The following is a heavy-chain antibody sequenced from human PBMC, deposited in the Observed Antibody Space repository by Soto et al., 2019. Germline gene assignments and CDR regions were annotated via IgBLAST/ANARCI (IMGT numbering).Heavy chain of an antibody. Sequence: SGPTLVNPTETLTLTCTVSGFSLSNARMGVSWIRQPPGKALEWLAHIFSNDEKSYSTSLKSRLTISKDTSKSQVVLTMTNMDPVDTATYYCARIQYSYGYWNYYYYGMDVWGQGTTVTVSS. CDR3: ARIQYSYGYWNYYYYGMDV. CDR2: IFSNDEK. D-gene: IGHD5-18*01. CDR1: GFSLSNARMG. V-gene: IGHV2-26*01. J-gene: IGHJ6*02.